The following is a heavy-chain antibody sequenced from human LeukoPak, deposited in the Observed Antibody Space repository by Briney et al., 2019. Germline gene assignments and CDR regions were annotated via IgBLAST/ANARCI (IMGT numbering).Heavy chain of an antibody. V-gene: IGHV3-7*05. CDR1: GLTFRNYW. Sequence: PGGSLRLSCAASGLTFRNYWMIWVRQAPGKGLEWLGNIKGDGSEKRYADSVRGRFTISRDNAQTSLYLQMNSLRAEDTAVYYCARASDPWLQLTWGQGTLVTVSS. D-gene: IGHD5-24*01. J-gene: IGHJ5*02. CDR3: ARASDPWLQLT. CDR2: IKGDGSEK.